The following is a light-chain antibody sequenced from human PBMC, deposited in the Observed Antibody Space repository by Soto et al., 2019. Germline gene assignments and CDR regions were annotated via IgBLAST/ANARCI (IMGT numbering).Light chain of an antibody. CDR1: QCINGH. V-gene: IGKV3-15*01. Sequence: EIVMTQSPATLSVSPGERATLSCRASQCINGHLAWYQQRPGQAPRLLISAASARATGVPARFSAYGSGTEFTLTISSLQSEDSATYYCQQCQSWPTWTFGQGTKVEIK. J-gene: IGKJ1*01. CDR2: AAS. CDR3: QQCQSWPTWT.